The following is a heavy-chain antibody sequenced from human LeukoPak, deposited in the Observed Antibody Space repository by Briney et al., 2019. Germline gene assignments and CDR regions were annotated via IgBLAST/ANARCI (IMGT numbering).Heavy chain of an antibody. CDR3: AVVAATAHNRGLDY. D-gene: IGHD2-15*01. CDR1: GGSFSGYY. J-gene: IGHJ4*02. V-gene: IGHV4-34*01. Sequence: PSETLSLTCAVYGGSFSGYYWSWIRQPPGKGLEWIGEINHSGSTNYNPSLKSRVTISVDTSKNQFSLKLSSVTAADTAVYYCAVVAATAHNRGLDYWGQGTLVTVSS. CDR2: INHSGST.